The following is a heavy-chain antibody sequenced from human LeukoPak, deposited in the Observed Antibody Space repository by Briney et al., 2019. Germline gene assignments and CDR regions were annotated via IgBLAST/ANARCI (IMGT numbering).Heavy chain of an antibody. V-gene: IGHV1-2*02. D-gene: IGHD1-26*01. CDR2: INPNSGGT. J-gene: IGHJ4*02. CDR3: ARGNSGSYQPMSPFDY. Sequence: ASVKVSCKASGYTFTGYYMHWVRQAPGQGLEWMGWINPNSGGTNYAQKFQGRVTMTRDTSISTAYMELSRLRSDDTAVYYCARGNSGSYQPMSPFDYWGQGTLVTVSS. CDR1: GYTFTGYY.